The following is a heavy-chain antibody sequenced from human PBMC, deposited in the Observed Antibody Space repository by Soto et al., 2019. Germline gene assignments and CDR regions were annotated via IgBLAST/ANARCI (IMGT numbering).Heavy chain of an antibody. Sequence: EVLMLESGGGLVQPGEFLRLSCAASGFTFSSYAMSWVRQAPGKGLKWVSTISGSGGSTYYAESVKGRFTISRDNSKNTLYLQMNSLRAEDTAVYYCAKDRAEWGSYDYWGQGILVTVSS. CDR1: GFTFSSYA. CDR2: ISGSGGST. D-gene: IGHD7-27*01. J-gene: IGHJ4*02. V-gene: IGHV3-23*01. CDR3: AKDRAEWGSYDY.